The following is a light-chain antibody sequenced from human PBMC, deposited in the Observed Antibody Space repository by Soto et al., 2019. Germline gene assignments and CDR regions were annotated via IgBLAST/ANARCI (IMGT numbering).Light chain of an antibody. CDR2: EVS. V-gene: IGLV2-14*01. CDR1: SSDVGGYNY. J-gene: IGLJ1*01. CDR3: ISYTSSSPYV. Sequence: QSALTQPASVSVSPGQSITISCTGTSSDVGGYNYVSWYQQHPGKAPKLMIYEVSNRPSGVSNRFSGSKSGNTASLTISGLQAEDEADYYCISYTSSSPYVLGTGTKVTVI.